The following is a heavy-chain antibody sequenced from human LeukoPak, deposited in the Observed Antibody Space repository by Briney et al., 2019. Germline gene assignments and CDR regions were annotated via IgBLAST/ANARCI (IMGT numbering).Heavy chain of an antibody. J-gene: IGHJ4*02. CDR1: GFTFSSYS. CDR3: ARVTPSAAAGPDY. D-gene: IGHD6-13*01. CDR2: ISSSSSYI. V-gene: IGHV3-21*01. Sequence: GGSLRLSWAASGFTFSSYSRNWVGQAPGKGLEWVSSISSSSSYIYYADSVKGRFTISRDNAKSSLYLQMNSLRAEDTAVYSCARVTPSAAAGPDYWGQGTLVIVSS.